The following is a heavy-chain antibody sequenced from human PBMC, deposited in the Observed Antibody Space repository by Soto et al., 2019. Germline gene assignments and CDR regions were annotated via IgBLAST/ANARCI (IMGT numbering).Heavy chain of an antibody. Sequence: SCAASGFTFDDYAMHWVRQAPGKGLEWVSGISWNSGSIDYADSVKGRFTISRDNAKNSLYLQMNSLRAEDTALYYCAVAATPSAFDSWGQGTMVTVSS. CDR1: GFTFDDYA. D-gene: IGHD2-15*01. V-gene: IGHV3-9*01. CDR3: AVAATPSAFDS. CDR2: ISWNSGSI. J-gene: IGHJ3*02.